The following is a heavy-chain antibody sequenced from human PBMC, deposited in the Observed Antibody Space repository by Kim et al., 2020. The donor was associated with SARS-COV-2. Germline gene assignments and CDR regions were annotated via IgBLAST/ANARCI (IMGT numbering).Heavy chain of an antibody. CDR1: GLRFSNFG. J-gene: IGHJ6*01. V-gene: IGHV3-30*18. D-gene: IGHD3-3*01. Sequence: GGSLRLSCEVSGLRFSNFGMHWVRQAPGKGLEWVALISYTGDIKYYGDSVKGRFTISRDNSKNMHFLQMNSLRPEDTAVYYCAKTRKPFWSIPLQILDV. CDR3: AKTRKPFWSIPLQILDV. CDR2: ISYTGDIK.